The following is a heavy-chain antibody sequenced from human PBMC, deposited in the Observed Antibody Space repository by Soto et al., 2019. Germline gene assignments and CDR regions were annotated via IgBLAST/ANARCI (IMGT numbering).Heavy chain of an antibody. D-gene: IGHD6-6*01. CDR3: ACGYSSSSPAFDI. CDR1: GGTFSSYA. V-gene: IGHV1-69*13. J-gene: IGHJ3*02. Sequence: SVKVSCKASGGTFSSYAISWVRQAPGQGLEWMGGIIPIFGTANYAQKFQGRVTITADESTSTAYMELSSLRSEDTAVYYCACGYSSSSPAFDIWGQGTMVTVSS. CDR2: IIPIFGTA.